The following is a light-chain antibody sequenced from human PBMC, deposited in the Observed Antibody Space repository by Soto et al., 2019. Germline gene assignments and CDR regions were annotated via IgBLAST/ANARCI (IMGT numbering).Light chain of an antibody. CDR3: QQRSNWLRGIT. CDR2: DAS. CDR1: QSVSSY. J-gene: IGKJ5*01. Sequence: ESVLPPYPSTLSLAPGERAPLSCRAIQSVSSYLAWYQQKPGQAPRLLIYDASNRATGIPARFSGSGSGTDFTLTISSLEPEDFAVYYCQQRSNWLRGITFGQGTRLDIK. V-gene: IGKV3-11*01.